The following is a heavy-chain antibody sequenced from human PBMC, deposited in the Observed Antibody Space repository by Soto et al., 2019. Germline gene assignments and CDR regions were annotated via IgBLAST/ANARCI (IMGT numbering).Heavy chain of an antibody. Sequence: EVQLVESGGGLVQPGGSLRLPCAASGFTFSNYWMTWVRQAPGKGLEWVANIKEDGSERNYVESVKGRFTISRDNAKNSLYLQLNSLRAEDTAVYYCARAGSENDSWGQGTLVIVSS. D-gene: IGHD3-10*01. J-gene: IGHJ4*02. V-gene: IGHV3-7*05. CDR2: IKEDGSER. CDR3: ARAGSENDS. CDR1: GFTFSNYW.